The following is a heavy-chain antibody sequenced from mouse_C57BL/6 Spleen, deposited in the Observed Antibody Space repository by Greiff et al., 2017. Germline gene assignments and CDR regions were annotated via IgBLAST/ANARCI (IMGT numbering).Heavy chain of an antibody. D-gene: IGHD1-1*01. CDR3: ARSDYGSLDY. V-gene: IGHV1-69*01. CDR1: GYTFTSYW. Sequence: VQLQQSGAELVMPGASVKLSCKASGYTFTSYWMHWVKQRPGQGLEWIGEIDPSDSYTNYNQKFKGKSTLTVDKSSSTAYMQLSSLTSEDSAVYYCARSDYGSLDYWGQGTTLTVSS. CDR2: IDPSDSYT. J-gene: IGHJ2*01.